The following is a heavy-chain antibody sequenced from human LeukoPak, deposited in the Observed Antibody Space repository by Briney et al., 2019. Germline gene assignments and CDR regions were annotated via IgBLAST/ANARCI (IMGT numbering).Heavy chain of an antibody. CDR1: GYRFTNYW. CDR2: IYPGDSET. V-gene: IGHV5-51*01. Sequence: GESLKISCKGSGYRFTNYWIGWVRQMPGKGLEWMGIIYPGDSETRYNPSFQGQVIMSVDKSISTAYLQWSSLKASDTAIYYCARRGGAHAWFDPWGQGTLVTVSS. CDR3: ARRGGAHAWFDP. D-gene: IGHD4-17*01. J-gene: IGHJ5*02.